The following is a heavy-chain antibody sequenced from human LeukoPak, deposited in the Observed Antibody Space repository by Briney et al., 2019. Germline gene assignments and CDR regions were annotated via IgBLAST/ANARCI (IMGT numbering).Heavy chain of an antibody. CDR1: GYTFTGYY. D-gene: IGHD3-3*01. CDR3: ARANQNYDFWSGYSDY. Sequence: ASVKVSCKASGYTFTGYYMHWVRQAPGQGLEWRGRINPNSGGTNYAQKFQGRVTMTRDTSISTAYMELSRLRSDDTAVYYCARANQNYDFWSGYSDYWGQGTLVTVSS. J-gene: IGHJ4*02. CDR2: INPNSGGT. V-gene: IGHV1-2*06.